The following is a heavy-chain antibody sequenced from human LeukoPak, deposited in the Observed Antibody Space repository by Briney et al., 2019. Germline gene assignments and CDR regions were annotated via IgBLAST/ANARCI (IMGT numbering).Heavy chain of an antibody. CDR1: GYTFTDYY. D-gene: IGHD4-17*01. Sequence: ASVKVSCKSSGYTFTDYYMHWVRQAPGQGLQWMGWINPNSGGTYYAEKFRGRVTMTTDTSITTVYMELIGLTSDDTAVYYCARRGTTSPYSFDYWGQETVVTVSS. V-gene: IGHV1-2*02. CDR3: ARRGTTSPYSFDY. J-gene: IGHJ4*02. CDR2: INPNSGGT.